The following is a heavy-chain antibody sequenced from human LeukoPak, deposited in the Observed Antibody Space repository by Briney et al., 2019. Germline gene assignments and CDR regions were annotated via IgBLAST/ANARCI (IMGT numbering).Heavy chain of an antibody. J-gene: IGHJ4*02. V-gene: IGHV3-7*03. D-gene: IGHD3-10*01. CDR3: ARIARGGDC. CDR2: IKGDGSAK. CDR1: GFAFSDSW. Sequence: GGSLRLSCAASGFAFSDSWMTWIRQAPGKGLEWVAFIKGDGSAKKYVDSVKGRFTISRDNAKNSLYLQMNSLRAEDTAVYYCARIARGGDCWGQGTLVTVSS.